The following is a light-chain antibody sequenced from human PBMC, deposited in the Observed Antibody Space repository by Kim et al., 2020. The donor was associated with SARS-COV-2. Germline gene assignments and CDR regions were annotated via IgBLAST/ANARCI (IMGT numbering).Light chain of an antibody. CDR2: INGDGRH. CDR3: QTWGTGIWV. J-gene: IGLJ3*02. V-gene: IGLV4-69*01. CDR1: SEHSNYA. Sequence: QPVLTQSPSASASLGASVRLTCTLNSEHSNYAIAWHQQRPGKGPRYLMQINGDGRHWKGDGIPDRFSGSSSGAERYLTISSLQSEDEADYYCQTWGTGIWVFGGGTQLTVL.